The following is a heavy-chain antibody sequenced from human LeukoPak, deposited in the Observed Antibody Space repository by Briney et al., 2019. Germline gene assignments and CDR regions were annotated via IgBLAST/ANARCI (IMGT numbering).Heavy chain of an antibody. CDR1: GGSISSRNW. D-gene: IGHD3-10*01. CDR3: AKSNGYGLVDI. Sequence: SETLSLTCAVSGGSISSRNWWSWVRQPPGKGLEWIGNIFYSGSTYYSPSLSSRVTISLDTSRNQFSLKLNSVTAADTAVYYCAKSNGYGLVDIWGQGTMVTVSS. CDR2: IFYSGST. V-gene: IGHV4-4*02. J-gene: IGHJ3*02.